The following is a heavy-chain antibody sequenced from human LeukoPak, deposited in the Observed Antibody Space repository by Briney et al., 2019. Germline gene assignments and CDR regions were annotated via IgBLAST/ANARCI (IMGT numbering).Heavy chain of an antibody. CDR1: GGSFSGYY. CDR2: INHSGST. D-gene: IGHD2-2*01. CDR3: ARGLIVVVPAATYNWFDP. J-gene: IGHJ5*02. Sequence: SETLSLTCAVYGGSFSGYYWSWIRQPPGKGLEWIGEINHSGSTNYNPSLKSRVTMSVDTSKNQFSLKLSSVTAADTAVYYCARGLIVVVPAATYNWFDPWGQGTLVTVSS. V-gene: IGHV4-34*01.